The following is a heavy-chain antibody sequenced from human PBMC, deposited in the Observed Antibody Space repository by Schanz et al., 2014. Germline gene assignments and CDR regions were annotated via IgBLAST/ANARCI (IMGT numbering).Heavy chain of an antibody. CDR3: ARGGGPEDVFDI. V-gene: IGHV1-69*02. CDR2: IIPILGIA. J-gene: IGHJ3*02. D-gene: IGHD2-15*01. Sequence: QVQLVQSGAEVKKPGSSMKVSCKASGGTFNSYTINWVRQAPGQGLEWMGRIIPILGIANYAQKFQGRVTMTRDTSTSTVYMELSSLRSEDTAVYYCARGGGPEDVFDIWGQGTILTVSS. CDR1: GGTFNSYT.